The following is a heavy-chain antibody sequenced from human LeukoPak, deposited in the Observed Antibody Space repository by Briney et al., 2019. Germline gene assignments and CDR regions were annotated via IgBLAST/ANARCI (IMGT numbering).Heavy chain of an antibody. D-gene: IGHD6-13*01. CDR2: ISWNSGSI. J-gene: IGHJ6*02. V-gene: IGHV3-9*01. CDR3: AKDTYSSSWYRVPYYYYYGMDV. CDR1: GFTFDDYA. Sequence: GGSLRLSCAASGFTFDDYAMHWVRQAPGKGLEWDSGISWNSGSIGYADSVKGRFTISRDNAKNSLYLQMNSLRAEDTALYYCAKDTYSSSWYRVPYYYYYGMDVWGQGTTVTVSS.